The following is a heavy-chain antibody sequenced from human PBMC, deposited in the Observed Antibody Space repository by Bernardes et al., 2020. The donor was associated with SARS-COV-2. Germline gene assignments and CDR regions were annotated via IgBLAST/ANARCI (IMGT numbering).Heavy chain of an antibody. J-gene: IGHJ3*02. CDR1: GFTVSSNY. CDR2: IYSGGST. V-gene: IGHV3-53*01. CDR3: ARETTGGVYYDFWSGYSNGAFDI. D-gene: IGHD3-3*01. Sequence: GRSLRLSCAASGFTVSSNYMSWVRQAPGKGLEWVSVIYSGGSTYYADSVKGRFTISRDNSKNTLYLQMNSLRAEDTAVYYCARETTGGVYYDFWSGYSNGAFDIWGQGTMVTVSS.